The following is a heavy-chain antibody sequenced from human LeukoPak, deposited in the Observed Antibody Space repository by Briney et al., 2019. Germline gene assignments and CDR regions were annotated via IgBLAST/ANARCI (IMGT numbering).Heavy chain of an antibody. CDR2: SSGGGGTT. CDR1: GFTFTSYA. CDR3: ARGPRGSNNKWFDR. D-gene: IGHD2-15*01. J-gene: IGHJ5*02. Sequence: AGSLTLSCAASGFTFTSYAMNWVRQPPGKGLEWVSSSSGGGGTTYNAASVKGRFTIARANSKNTLYLQTNNLRAEDPPVYYCARGPRGSNNKWFDRGGQGTLVTVSS. V-gene: IGHV3-23*01.